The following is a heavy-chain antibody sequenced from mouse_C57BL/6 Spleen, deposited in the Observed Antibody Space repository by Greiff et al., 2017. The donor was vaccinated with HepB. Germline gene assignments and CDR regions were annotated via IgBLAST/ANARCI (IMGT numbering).Heavy chain of an antibody. CDR3: ATGAITTDAWFAY. J-gene: IGHJ3*01. Sequence: EVKLVESGGGLVKPGGSLKLSCAASGFTFSDYGMHWVRQAPEKGLEWVAYISSGSSTIYYADTVKGRFTISRDNAKNTLFLQMTSLRSEDTAMYYCATGAITTDAWFAYWGQGTLVTVSA. CDR2: ISSGSSTI. CDR1: GFTFSDYG. D-gene: IGHD1-2*01. V-gene: IGHV5-17*01.